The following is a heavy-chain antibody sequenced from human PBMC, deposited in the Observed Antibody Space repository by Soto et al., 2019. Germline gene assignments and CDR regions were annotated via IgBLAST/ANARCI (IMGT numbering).Heavy chain of an antibody. V-gene: IGHV3-7*01. J-gene: IGHJ4*02. CDR2: IKEDGSEK. Sequence: GGSLRLSCAASGFTFSNYCMTWVRQAPGKGLEWVANIKEDGSEKHYVDSVKGRFTISRDNAKSSLYLQMNSLRVEDTAVYFCSRDVVVGAKALNYWGQGALVTVSS. D-gene: IGHD2-15*01. CDR1: GFTFSNYC. CDR3: SRDVVVGAKALNY.